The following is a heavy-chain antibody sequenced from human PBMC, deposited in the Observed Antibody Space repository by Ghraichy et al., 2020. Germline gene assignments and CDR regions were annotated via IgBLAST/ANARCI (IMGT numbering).Heavy chain of an antibody. J-gene: IGHJ4*02. CDR2: ADEGARIT. CDR3: VRDLAGRGGY. CDR1: GFTFSDYW. Sequence: LTCDASGFTFSDYWMHWVRQAPGKGLVWVSRADEGARITDYADSVRGRFTISRDNAKNTLYLHMNSLRVEDTAMYFCVRDLAGRGGYWGQGTLVTVSS. D-gene: IGHD6-19*01. V-gene: IGHV3-74*01.